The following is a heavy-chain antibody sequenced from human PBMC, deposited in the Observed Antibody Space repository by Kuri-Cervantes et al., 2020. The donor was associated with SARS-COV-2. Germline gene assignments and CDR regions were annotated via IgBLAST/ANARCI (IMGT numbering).Heavy chain of an antibody. CDR2: IYHSGST. D-gene: IGHD3/OR15-3a*01. CDR3: ALRTLPWYYYYMDV. CDR1: GGSISSSSYY. Sequence: SETLSLTCTVSGGSISSSSYYWGWIRQPPGKGLEWIGSIYHSGSTYYNPSLKSRVTISVDTSKNQFSLKLSSVTAADTAVYYCALRTLPWYYYYMDVWGKGTTVTVSS. V-gene: IGHV4-39*07. J-gene: IGHJ6*03.